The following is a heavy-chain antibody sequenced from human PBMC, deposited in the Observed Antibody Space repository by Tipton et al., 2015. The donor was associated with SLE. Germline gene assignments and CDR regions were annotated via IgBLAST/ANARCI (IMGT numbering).Heavy chain of an antibody. D-gene: IGHD1-1*01. CDR2: INHSGST. CDR3: ARGRELGRDDAFDI. V-gene: IGHV4-34*01. Sequence: TLSLTCAVYGGSFSGYYWSWIRQPPGKGLEWIGEINHSGSTNYNPSLKSRVTISVDTSKNQFSLKLSSVTAADTAVYYCARGRELGRDDAFDIWGQGTMVTFSS. CDR1: GGSFSGYY. J-gene: IGHJ3*02.